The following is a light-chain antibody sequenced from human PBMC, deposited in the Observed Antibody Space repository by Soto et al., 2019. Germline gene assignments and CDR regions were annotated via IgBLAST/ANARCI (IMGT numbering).Light chain of an antibody. CDR3: QTYDNSLNAYV. V-gene: IGLV1-40*01. J-gene: IGLJ1*01. Sequence: QSALTQPPSVSGAPGQRVTISCTGSGSTIGAAYDVHWYQQFPGAAPKVLIYGNTNRPSGVPDRFSGSKSGTSASLAITGLQAEDEADYYCQTYDNSLNAYVFGTGTKVTVL. CDR1: GSTIGAAYD. CDR2: GNT.